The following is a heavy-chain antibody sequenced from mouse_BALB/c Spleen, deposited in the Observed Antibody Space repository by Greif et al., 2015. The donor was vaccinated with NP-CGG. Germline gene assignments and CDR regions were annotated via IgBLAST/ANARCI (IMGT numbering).Heavy chain of an antibody. D-gene: IGHD6-1*01. CDR3: ARGHSAGFAY. CDR1: GFTFSSFG. V-gene: IGHV5-17*02. CDR2: ISSGSSTI. Sequence: EVQLVESGGGLVQPGGSRKLSCAASGFTFSSFGMHWVRQAPEKGLEWVAYISSGSSTIYYAGTVKGRFTISRDNPKDTLFLQMTSLRSEDTAMYYCARGHSAGFAYWGQGTLVTVSA. J-gene: IGHJ3*01.